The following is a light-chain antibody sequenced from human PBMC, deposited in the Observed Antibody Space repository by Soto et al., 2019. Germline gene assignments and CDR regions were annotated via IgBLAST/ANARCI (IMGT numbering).Light chain of an antibody. CDR2: KAS. CDR3: QQYNSYSRT. V-gene: IGKV1-5*03. CDR1: QSIRSY. Sequence: DIQMTQSPSSLSASVGDRVTITCRASQSIRSYLNWYQQKPGKAPNLLIYKASSLESGVPSRFSGSGSGTEFTLTISSLQPDDFATYYCQQYNSYSRTFGQGTKVDIK. J-gene: IGKJ1*01.